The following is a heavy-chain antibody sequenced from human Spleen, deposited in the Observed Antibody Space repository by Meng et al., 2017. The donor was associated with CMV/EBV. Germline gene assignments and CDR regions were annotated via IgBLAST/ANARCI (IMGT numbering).Heavy chain of an antibody. D-gene: IGHD1-1*01. V-gene: IGHV4-59*10. CDR3: ARFMAGTTDY. CDR1: GGSFSGYY. CDR2: IYTSGST. J-gene: IGHJ4*02. Sequence: QVQLQQWGAGLLKPSETLSLTCAVYGGSFSGYYWSWIRQPPGKGLEWIGRIYTSGSTNYNPSLKSRVTMSVDTSKNQFSLKLSSVTAADTAVYYCARFMAGTTDYWGQGTLVTVSS.